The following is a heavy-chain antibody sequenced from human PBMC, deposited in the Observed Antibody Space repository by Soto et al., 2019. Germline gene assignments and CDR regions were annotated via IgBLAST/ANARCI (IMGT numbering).Heavy chain of an antibody. CDR1: GFTFSSYW. J-gene: IGHJ2*01. D-gene: IGHD1-26*01. CDR3: ARVGQGAWYFDL. V-gene: IGHV3-74*01. CDR2: INPDGRGT. Sequence: EVQLVESGGGLVQPGGSLTLSCAASGFTFSSYWMHWDRQAPGKGVVWVSRINPDGRGTNYADSEKGRFTTSRDNAKNTLYLQMNSLRPEDTAVYYCARVGQGAWYFDLWGRGTLVTVSS.